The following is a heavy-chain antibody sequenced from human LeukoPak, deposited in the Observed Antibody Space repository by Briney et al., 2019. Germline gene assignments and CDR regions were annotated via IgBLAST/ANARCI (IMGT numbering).Heavy chain of an antibody. CDR3: ARGDYSETEIDY. CDR1: GGSFSGYY. CDR2: IYYSGST. V-gene: IGHV4-31*11. J-gene: IGHJ4*02. Sequence: SETLSLTCAVYGGSFSGYYWSWIRQHPGKGLEWIGYIYYSGSTYYNPSLKSRVTISVDTSKNQFSLKLSSVTAADTAVYYCARGDYSETEIDYWGQGTLVTVSS. D-gene: IGHD4-11*01.